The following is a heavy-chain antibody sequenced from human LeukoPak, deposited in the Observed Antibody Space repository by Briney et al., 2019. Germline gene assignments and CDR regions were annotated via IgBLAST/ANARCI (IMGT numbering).Heavy chain of an antibody. V-gene: IGHV4-4*07. CDR2: VYSSGTT. D-gene: IGHD2-2*01. J-gene: IGHJ2*01. Sequence: SETLSLTCTVSGGTISSYYWSWIRQPAGEGLEWIGRVYSSGTTNYNPSLESRVTISVDSSKNEFSLKLNSVTAADTAVYYCARGRYCTTTSCTYWYFDLWGRGTLVTASS. CDR3: ARGRYCTTTSCTYWYFDL. CDR1: GGTISSYY.